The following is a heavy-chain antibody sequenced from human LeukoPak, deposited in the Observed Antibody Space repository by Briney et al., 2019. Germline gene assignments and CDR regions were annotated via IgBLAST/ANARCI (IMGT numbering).Heavy chain of an antibody. CDR3: ARANDYADPLPRYMDV. D-gene: IGHD4-17*01. CDR2: IYTSGTT. Sequence: PSETLSLTCTVSGGSISVYYWSWIRQPAGKGLEWIGRIYTSGTTHYNPSLKSRVTMSVDTSKNQFSLKLSSVTAADTAVYYCARANDYADPLPRYMDVWGKGTTVTVSS. CDR1: GGSISVYY. J-gene: IGHJ6*03. V-gene: IGHV4-4*07.